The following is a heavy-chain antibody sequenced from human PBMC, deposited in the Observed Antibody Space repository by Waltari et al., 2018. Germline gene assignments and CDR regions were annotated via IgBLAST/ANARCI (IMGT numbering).Heavy chain of an antibody. D-gene: IGHD1-26*01. V-gene: IGHV4-39*01. J-gene: IGHJ4*02. CDR1: GGSISSSSYY. Sequence: QLQLQESGPGLVKPSETLSLTCPVSGGSISSSSYYWGWLRQPPGKGLEWIGSIYYSGRTYYNPSLKSRVTISVDTSKNQFSLKLSSVTAADTAVYYCARHVGVGATSPFDYWGQGTLVTVSS. CDR2: IYYSGRT. CDR3: ARHVGVGATSPFDY.